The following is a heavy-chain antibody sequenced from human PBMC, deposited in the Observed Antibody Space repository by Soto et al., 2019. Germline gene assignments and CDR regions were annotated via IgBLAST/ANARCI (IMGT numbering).Heavy chain of an antibody. J-gene: IGHJ6*02. CDR3: ARIGSSSWYVSDYYYYGMDV. V-gene: IGHV1-18*01. D-gene: IGHD6-13*01. CDR1: GYTFTSYG. Sequence: GASVKVSCKASGYTFTSYGISCVRQAPGQGLEWMGWISAYNGNTNYAQKLQGRVTMTTDTSTSTAYMELRSLRSDDTAVYYCARIGSSSWYVSDYYYYGMDVWGQGTTVTVSS. CDR2: ISAYNGNT.